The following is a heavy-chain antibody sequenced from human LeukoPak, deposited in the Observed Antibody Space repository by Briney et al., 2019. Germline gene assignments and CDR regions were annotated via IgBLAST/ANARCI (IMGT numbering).Heavy chain of an antibody. Sequence: GGSLRLSCAASGFTFSSYAMSWVRQAPGKGLEWVSGISGTGSGTFYADSVKGRFTISRDNSKKTLYLQMNTLRAEDTAVYYCAKVLDSSYWYGGGDFDYWGQGTRVTVSS. CDR3: AKVLDSSYWYGGGDFDY. CDR2: ISGTGSGT. J-gene: IGHJ4*02. CDR1: GFTFSSYA. D-gene: IGHD6-13*01. V-gene: IGHV3-23*01.